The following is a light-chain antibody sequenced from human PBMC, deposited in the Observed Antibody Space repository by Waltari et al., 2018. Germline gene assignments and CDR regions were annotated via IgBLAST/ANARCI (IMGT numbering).Light chain of an antibody. CDR3: MQATHWPYT. J-gene: IGKJ2*01. Sequence: DDEMTQXXLXLXVTXXXPXXXXXXXXQSRVHSDRNTYLNWFQQRPGQSPRRLIYKASNRESGVPDRFSGSGSGTDFILKISRVEAEDVGVYYCMQATHWPYTFGQGTKLEIK. CDR1: QSRVHSDRNTY. V-gene: IGKV2-30*02. CDR2: KAS.